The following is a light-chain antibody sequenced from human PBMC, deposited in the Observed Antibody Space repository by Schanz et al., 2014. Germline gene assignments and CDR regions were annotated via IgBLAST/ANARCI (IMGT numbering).Light chain of an antibody. Sequence: QSALTQPASVSGSPGQSITISCTGTSSDVGGYNLVSWYQQHPGKAPKLMIYEGSKRPSGVSNRFSGSKSGNTASVTVSGLQAEDEADYYCSSYAGSNNVVFGGGTKLTVL. J-gene: IGLJ2*01. V-gene: IGLV2-14*02. CDR2: EGS. CDR1: SSDVGGYNL. CDR3: SSYAGSNNVV.